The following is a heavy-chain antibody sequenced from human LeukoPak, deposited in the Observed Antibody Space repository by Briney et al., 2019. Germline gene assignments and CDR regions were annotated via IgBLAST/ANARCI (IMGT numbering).Heavy chain of an antibody. Sequence: GGSLRLSCAASEFTFNSAWMSWVRQAPGKGLEWVGRIKSESDGGTTDYAAPVKGRFTISRDNAKNSLYLQMNSLRAEDTAVYYCARDGSPAESGWYWAYWGQGTLVTVSS. CDR2: IKSESDGGTT. D-gene: IGHD6-19*01. J-gene: IGHJ4*02. CDR1: EFTFNSAW. CDR3: ARDGSPAESGWYWAY. V-gene: IGHV3-15*01.